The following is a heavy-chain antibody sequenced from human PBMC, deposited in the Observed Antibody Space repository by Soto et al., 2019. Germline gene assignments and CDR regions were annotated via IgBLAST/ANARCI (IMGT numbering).Heavy chain of an antibody. J-gene: IGHJ2*01. D-gene: IGHD6-13*01. Sequence: GGSLRLSCAASGFTFSSYAMSWVRQAPGKGLEWVSVISGSGGGTYYADSVKGRFTISRDNSKNTLYLQMNSLRAEDTAVYYCASRRGSSWYDPPQNWYFDLWGRGTLVTVSS. CDR3: ASRRGSSWYDPPQNWYFDL. V-gene: IGHV3-23*01. CDR1: GFTFSSYA. CDR2: ISGSGGGT.